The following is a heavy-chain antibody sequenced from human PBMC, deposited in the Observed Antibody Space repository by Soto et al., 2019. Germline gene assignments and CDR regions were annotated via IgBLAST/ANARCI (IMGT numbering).Heavy chain of an antibody. J-gene: IGHJ4*02. D-gene: IGHD1-26*01. CDR2: IWFDGTNR. CDR3: SGGIY. CDR1: GFTFSTYA. V-gene: IGHV3-33*01. Sequence: QVQLVESGGGVVQPGGSLRLSCAASGFTFSTYAMHWVRRAPGKGLEWVALIWFDGTNRQYADSVKGRFTISRDNSNSTVLLHMNDLRAEDTAVYFCSGGIYWGQGTLVTVSP.